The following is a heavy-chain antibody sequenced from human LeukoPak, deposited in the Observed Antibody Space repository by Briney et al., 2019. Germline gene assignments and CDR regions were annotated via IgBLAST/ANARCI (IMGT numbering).Heavy chain of an antibody. V-gene: IGHV1-8*01. CDR1: GYTFTSYD. CDR2: MNPNSGNT. J-gene: IGHJ4*02. CDR3: ATYSSPAFSSSDPFDY. D-gene: IGHD6-13*01. Sequence: GASVKVSCKASGYTFTSYDINWVRQATGQGLEWMGWMNPNSGNTGYAQKFQGRVTMTEDTSTDTAYMELSSLRSEDTAVYYCATYSSPAFSSSDPFDYWGQGTLVTVSS.